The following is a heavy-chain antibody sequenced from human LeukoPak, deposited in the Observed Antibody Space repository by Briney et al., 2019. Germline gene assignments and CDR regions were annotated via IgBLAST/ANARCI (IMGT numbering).Heavy chain of an antibody. D-gene: IGHD3-16*01. CDR3: ARLSRGDNYLGVDP. CDR1: GGSISSTIYY. Sequence: IPSGTLSLTCTVSGGSISSTIYYWGWIRQPPGKGLEWIGSIYYSGTTYYNPSLKSRVTISVDTSKSQFSLKLSSVTAADTAVYYCARLSRGDNYLGVDPWGQGTLVTVSS. V-gene: IGHV4-39*01. CDR2: IYYSGTT. J-gene: IGHJ5*02.